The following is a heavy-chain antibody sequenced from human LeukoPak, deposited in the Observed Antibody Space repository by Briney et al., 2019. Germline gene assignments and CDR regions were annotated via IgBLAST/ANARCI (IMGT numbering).Heavy chain of an antibody. CDR1: GYSFSSGFY. J-gene: IGHJ4*02. D-gene: IGHD2-15*01. V-gene: IGHV4-38-2*02. Sequence: SETLSLTCSVSGYSFSSGFYWGWTRQPPGMGLEWIGNFYYSGSTLYNPSLKSRVTISVDTSKNQFSLKLTSVTAADTAVYYCAIRVYFDDGGLFDYWGQGTLVTVSS. CDR3: AIRVYFDDGGLFDY. CDR2: FYYSGST.